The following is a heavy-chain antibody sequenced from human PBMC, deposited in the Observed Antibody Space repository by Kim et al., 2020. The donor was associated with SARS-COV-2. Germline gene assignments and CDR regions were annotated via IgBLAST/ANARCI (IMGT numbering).Heavy chain of an antibody. D-gene: IGHD3-22*01. Sequence: GGSLRLSCAASGFTFSSYGMHWVRQAPGKGLEWVAVIWYDGSNKYYADSVKGRFTISRDNSKNTLYLQMNSLRAEDTAVYYCARPGMAYDSSSYGMDVWGQGTTVTVSS. CDR2: IWYDGSNK. CDR1: GFTFSSYG. CDR3: ARPGMAYDSSSYGMDV. J-gene: IGHJ6*02. V-gene: IGHV3-33*01.